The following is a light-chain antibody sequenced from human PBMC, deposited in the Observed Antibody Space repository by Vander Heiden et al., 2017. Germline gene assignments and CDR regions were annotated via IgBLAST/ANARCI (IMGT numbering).Light chain of an antibody. CDR3: SSYTSSSTVV. V-gene: IGLV2-14*01. J-gene: IGLJ2*01. Sequence: QSALTQPASVSGSPGPSITISCTGTSSDVGGYNYVSWYQQHPGKAPKLMIYDVSNRPSGVSNRFSGSKSGTTASPTISGLQAEDEADYYCSSYTSSSTVVFGGGTKLTVL. CDR1: SSDVGGYNY. CDR2: DVS.